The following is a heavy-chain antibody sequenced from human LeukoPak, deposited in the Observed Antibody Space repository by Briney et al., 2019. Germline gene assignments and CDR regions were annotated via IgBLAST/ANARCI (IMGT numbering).Heavy chain of an antibody. CDR3: TRPHPEVTLGALDI. J-gene: IGHJ3*02. Sequence: PSETLSLTCTVPGGSINSYYWSWIRQPPGKGLEWIGYIYYSGSTNYNPSLKSRVTISVDTSKNQFSLKMSSVTAADTAVYYCTRPHPEVTLGALDIWGQGTVVTVSS. CDR2: IYYSGST. D-gene: IGHD2-21*02. V-gene: IGHV4-59*01. CDR1: GGSINSYY.